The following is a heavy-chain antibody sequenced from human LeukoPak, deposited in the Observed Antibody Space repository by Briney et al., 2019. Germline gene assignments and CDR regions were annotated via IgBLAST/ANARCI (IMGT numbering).Heavy chain of an antibody. J-gene: IGHJ4*02. CDR3: ARAVTVVTRGGLVFDY. CDR1: GFTFGSYS. V-gene: IGHV3-48*02. D-gene: IGHD2-21*02. Sequence: PGGSLRLSCAASGFTFGSYSMNWVRQAPGKGLEWVSYISSSSNTIYYADSVKGRFTISRDDAKNSLFLQMNSLRDEDTSVYYCARAVTVVTRGGLVFDYWGQGTLVTVSS. CDR2: ISSSSNTI.